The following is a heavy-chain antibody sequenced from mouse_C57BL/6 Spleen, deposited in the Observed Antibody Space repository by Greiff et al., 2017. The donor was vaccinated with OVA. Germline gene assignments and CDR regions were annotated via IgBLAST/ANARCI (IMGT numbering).Heavy chain of an antibody. D-gene: IGHD2-1*01. CDR3: ARGTPDLLSYYYAMDY. CDR2: IYPGSGST. J-gene: IGHJ4*01. CDR1: GYTFTSYW. Sequence: QVQLQQPGAELVKPGASVKMSCKASGYTFTSYWITWVKQRPGQGLEWIGDIYPGSGSTNYNEKFKSKATLTVDTSSSTAYMQLSSLTSEDSAVYYCARGTPDLLSYYYAMDYWGQGTSVTVSS. V-gene: IGHV1-55*01.